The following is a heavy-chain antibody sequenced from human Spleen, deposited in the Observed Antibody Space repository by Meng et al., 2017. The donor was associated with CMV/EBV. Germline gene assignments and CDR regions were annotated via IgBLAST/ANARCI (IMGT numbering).Heavy chain of an antibody. Sequence: SETLSLTCTVSGYSISSGYYWGWVRQPPGKGLEWIGSIYHSGSTYYNPSLKSRVTISVDTSKNQFSLKLSSVTAADTAVYYCARAGSTSYYNGMDVWGQGTTVTVSS. CDR3: ARAGSTSYYNGMDV. J-gene: IGHJ6*02. V-gene: IGHV4-38-2*02. CDR1: GYSISSGYY. CDR2: IYHSGST. D-gene: IGHD1-26*01.